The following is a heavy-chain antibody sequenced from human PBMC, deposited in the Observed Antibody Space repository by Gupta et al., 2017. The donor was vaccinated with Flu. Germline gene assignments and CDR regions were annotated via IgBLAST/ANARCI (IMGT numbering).Heavy chain of an antibody. CDR1: RFIFSTYG. J-gene: IGHJ6*02. D-gene: IGHD4-17*01. CDR3: ARDGHGDTRGASYYHIDV. Sequence: QVQLVESGGGVVQPGRSLRLSCTASRFIFSTYGMHWVRQAPGKGLEWVSVIWYDGSDKYYADSVKGRFTISRDNSKNTLYLQMNSLRAEDTAVYYCARDGHGDTRGASYYHIDVWGQGTTVTVSS. CDR2: IWYDGSDK. V-gene: IGHV3-33*01.